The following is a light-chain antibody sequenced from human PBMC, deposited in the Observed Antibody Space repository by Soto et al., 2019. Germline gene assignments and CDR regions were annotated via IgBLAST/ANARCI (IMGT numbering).Light chain of an antibody. Sequence: QSVLTQPASVSGSPGQSITISCTGTSSDVGSYNLVSWYQQHPGKAPKRMIYEGSKRPSGVSNRFSGSKSGNTASLTISGIQAEDEADYYCCSYAGSSTLVFGGGTKLTVL. J-gene: IGLJ2*01. V-gene: IGLV2-23*01. CDR1: SSDVGSYNL. CDR2: EGS. CDR3: CSYAGSSTLV.